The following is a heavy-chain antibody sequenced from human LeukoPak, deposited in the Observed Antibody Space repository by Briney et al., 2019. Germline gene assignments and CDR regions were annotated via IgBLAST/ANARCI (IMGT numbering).Heavy chain of an antibody. CDR1: GGSFSGYY. J-gene: IGHJ2*01. D-gene: IGHD6-13*01. V-gene: IGHV4-34*01. Sequence: PSETLSLTCAVYGGSFSGYYWGWIRQPPGKGLEWIGEINHSGSTNYNPSLKSRVTISVDTSKNQFSLKLSSVTAADTAVYYCARLPGYSSSWYFDLWGRGTLVTVPS. CDR2: INHSGST. CDR3: ARLPGYSSSWYFDL.